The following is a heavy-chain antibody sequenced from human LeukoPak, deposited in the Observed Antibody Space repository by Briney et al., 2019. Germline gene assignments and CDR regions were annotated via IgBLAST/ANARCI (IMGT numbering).Heavy chain of an antibody. Sequence: GGSLRLSCAASGFNVSSNYMSWVRQAPGKGLEWVSAISGSGGSTYYADSVKGRFTISRDNSKNTLYLQMNSLRAEDTAVYYCAKDLYYGDYDHWGEGTLVTVSS. J-gene: IGHJ5*02. D-gene: IGHD4-17*01. CDR2: ISGSGGST. CDR3: AKDLYYGDYDH. V-gene: IGHV3-23*01. CDR1: GFNVSSNY.